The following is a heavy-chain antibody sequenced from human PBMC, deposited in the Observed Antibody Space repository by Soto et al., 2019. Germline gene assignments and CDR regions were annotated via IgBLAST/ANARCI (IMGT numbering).Heavy chain of an antibody. CDR3: ARSVRFLEWLLSSDYYYYGMDV. V-gene: IGHV1-18*01. CDR1: GGTFSSYA. J-gene: IGHJ6*02. Sequence: ASVKVSCKASGGTFSSYAISWVRQAPGQGLEWMGGISAYNGNTNYAQKLQGRVTMTTDTSTSTAYMELRSLRSDDTAVYYCARSVRFLEWLLSSDYYYYGMDVWGQGTTVTVSS. CDR2: ISAYNGNT. D-gene: IGHD3-3*01.